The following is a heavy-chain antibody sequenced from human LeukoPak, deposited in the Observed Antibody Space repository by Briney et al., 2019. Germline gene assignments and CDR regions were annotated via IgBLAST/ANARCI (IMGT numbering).Heavy chain of an antibody. D-gene: IGHD2-2*01. J-gene: IGHJ5*01. CDR2: IYHSGST. Sequence: PSETLSLTCAVSGGSISSGGYSWSWIRQPPGKGLEWIGYIYHSGSTYYNPSLKSRVTISVDRSKNQFSLKLSSVTAADTAVYYCARGGTFFCSSTSCPNWFDSWGQGTLVTVSS. CDR3: ARGGTFFCSSTSCPNWFDS. V-gene: IGHV4-30-2*01. CDR1: GGSISSGGYS.